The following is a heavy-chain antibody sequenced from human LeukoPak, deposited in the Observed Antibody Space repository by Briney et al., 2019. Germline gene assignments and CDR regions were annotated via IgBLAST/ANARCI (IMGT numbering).Heavy chain of an antibody. V-gene: IGHV1-69*01. J-gene: IGHJ4*02. D-gene: IGHD4-23*01. CDR2: IIPIFGTA. CDR3: ARGAEATVDLYYFDY. CDR1: GGTFSSYA. Sequence: SVKVSCKASGGTFSSYAISWVRQSPGQGLEWMGGIIPIFGTANYAQEFQGRVTITADESTSTAYMELSSLRSEDTAVYYCARGAEATVDLYYFDYWGQGTLVTVSS.